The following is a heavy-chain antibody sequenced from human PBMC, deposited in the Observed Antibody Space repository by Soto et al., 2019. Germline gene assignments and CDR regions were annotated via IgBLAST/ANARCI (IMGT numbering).Heavy chain of an antibody. CDR3: ARCGYYGAYYDNYGTDV. V-gene: IGHV4-31*03. Sequence: PSETLSLTCTVSGGSISRAGYYWSWIRQHPGKGLEWIGFIYYSGSTYYNPSLKSRVTISVDTSKNQFSLKLSSVTAADTAVYYCARCGYYGAYYDNYGTDVWGQGTMVTVSS. D-gene: IGHD4-17*01. J-gene: IGHJ6*02. CDR2: IYYSGST. CDR1: GGSISRAGYY.